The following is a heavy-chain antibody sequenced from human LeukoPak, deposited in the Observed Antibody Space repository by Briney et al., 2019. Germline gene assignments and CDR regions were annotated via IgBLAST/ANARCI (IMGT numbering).Heavy chain of an antibody. CDR2: INAGNGNT. V-gene: IGHV1-3*01. Sequence: HRASVKVSCKASGYTFTSYAMHWVRQAPGQRLEWMGWINAGNGNTKYSQKFQDRVTITRDTSASTAYMELSSLRSEDTAVYYCARDSHYYESSGYNHGDFDYWGQGTLVTVSS. J-gene: IGHJ4*02. CDR1: GYTFTSYA. D-gene: IGHD3-22*01. CDR3: ARDSHYYESSGYNHGDFDY.